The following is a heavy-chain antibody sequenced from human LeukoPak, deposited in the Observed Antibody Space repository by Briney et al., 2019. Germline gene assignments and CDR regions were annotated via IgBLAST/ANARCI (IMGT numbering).Heavy chain of an antibody. Sequence: ASVKVSCKASGYTFNGYYIHWVRQAPGQGLEWMGWISPNSGGTKYAQKFQGRVTLTRDTSISTAYMELSRLRSDDTAVYYCARESGLGGYPIDYWGQGTLVTVSS. CDR1: GYTFNGYY. V-gene: IGHV1-2*02. CDR2: ISPNSGGT. CDR3: ARESGLGGYPIDY. D-gene: IGHD3-10*01. J-gene: IGHJ4*02.